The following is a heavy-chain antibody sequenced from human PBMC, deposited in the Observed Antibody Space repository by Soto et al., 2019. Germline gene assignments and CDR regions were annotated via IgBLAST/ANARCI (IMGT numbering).Heavy chain of an antibody. D-gene: IGHD3-16*01. J-gene: IGHJ4*02. CDR2: TRNKVNSCSA. CDR1: GFIFSDYY. Sequence: EVQLMESGGGLVQPGVSLRLSCAASGFIFSDYYIDWVRQVPGQGLEWVGRTRNKVNSCSAEYASSVKGRFSIYRDASKHSMYLQMNSLKSDDTAVYYCARDTGGSYDYWGQGALVTVSS. V-gene: IGHV3-72*01. CDR3: ARDTGGSYDY.